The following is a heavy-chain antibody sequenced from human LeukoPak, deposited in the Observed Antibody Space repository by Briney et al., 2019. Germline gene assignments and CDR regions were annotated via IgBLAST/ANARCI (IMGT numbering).Heavy chain of an antibody. J-gene: IGHJ4*02. V-gene: IGHV4-59*08. CDR3: ARHKQQLAGFDY. D-gene: IGHD6-13*01. CDR2: IYYSGST. Sequence: SETLSLTCTVSGGSISGYYWSWIRQPPGKGLEWIGYIYYSGSTNYNPSLKSRVTISVDTSKNQFSLKLSSVTAADTAVYYCARHKQQLAGFDYWGQGTLVTVSS. CDR1: GGSISGYY.